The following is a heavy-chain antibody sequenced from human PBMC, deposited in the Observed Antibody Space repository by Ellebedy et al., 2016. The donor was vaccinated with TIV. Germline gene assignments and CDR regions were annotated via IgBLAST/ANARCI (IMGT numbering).Heavy chain of an antibody. CDR1: GYTFTSYG. J-gene: IGHJ4*02. CDR2: ISAYNGNT. CDR3: ARNRFTGWYYFDY. V-gene: IGHV1-18*01. D-gene: IGHD6-19*01. Sequence: ASVKVSCKASGYTFTSYGISWVRQAPGQGLEWMGWISAYNGNTNYAQKLQGRVTLTTDTSTSTAYMELRSLRSDDTAMYFCARNRFTGWYYFDYWGQGTLVTVSS.